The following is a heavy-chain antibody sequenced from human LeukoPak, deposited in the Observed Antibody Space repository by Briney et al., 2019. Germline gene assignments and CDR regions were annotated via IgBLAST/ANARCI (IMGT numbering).Heavy chain of an antibody. CDR1: GDSISSYY. CDR3: ARSRSGYSYDHAAFDI. V-gene: IGHV4-59*01. Sequence: SETLSLTCTVSGDSISSYYWSWIRQPPGKGLEWIAYIDYRGSTTYNPSLKSRVTISVDTSRNQFSLKLSSVIAADTAVYYCARSRSGYSYDHAAFDIWGQGTMVTVSS. D-gene: IGHD5-12*01. J-gene: IGHJ3*02. CDR2: IDYRGST.